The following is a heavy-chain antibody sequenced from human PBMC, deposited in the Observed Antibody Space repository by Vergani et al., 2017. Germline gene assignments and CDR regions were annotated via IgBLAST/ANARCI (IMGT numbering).Heavy chain of an antibody. V-gene: IGHV3-23*01. CDR3: AKIRVVARWAFDI. CDR1: GVPFSSHG. D-gene: IGHD3-22*01. Sequence: EAQLLESGGGLVQPGGSLRLSCVASGVPFSSHGMSWVRQTPGKGPEWVSCISSGGDYTYYSDSVKGRFSVSRDNSKNTLYLQINSLRAEDTAVYFCAKIRVVARWAFDIWGRGTMVTVSS. CDR2: ISSGGDYT. J-gene: IGHJ3*02.